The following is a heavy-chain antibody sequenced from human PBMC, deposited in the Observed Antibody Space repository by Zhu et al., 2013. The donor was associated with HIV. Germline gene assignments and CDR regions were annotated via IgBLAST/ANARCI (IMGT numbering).Heavy chain of an antibody. J-gene: IGHJ4*02. D-gene: IGHD3-3*01. CDR1: GGTFSSYA. Sequence: QVQLVQSGAEVKKPGSSVKVSCKASGGTFSSYAISWVRQAPGQGLEWMGGIIPIFGTANYAQKFQGRVTITADESTSTAYMELSSLRSEDTAVYYCAREGVVPAADYDFWSGSLDYWGQGTLVTVSS. CDR2: IIPIFGTA. CDR3: AREGVVPAADYDFWSGSLDY. V-gene: IGHV1-69*01.